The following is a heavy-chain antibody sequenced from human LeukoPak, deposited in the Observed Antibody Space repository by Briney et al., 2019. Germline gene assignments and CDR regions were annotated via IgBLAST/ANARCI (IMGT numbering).Heavy chain of an antibody. J-gene: IGHJ3*02. CDR1: GGSISSPNHD. Sequence: PSETLSLTCSVSGGSISSPNHDWAWIRQPPGQGLEWIGSIYYSGTTYYNLSLKSRVTISVDTSKNQFSLKLSSVTAADTAVYYCGGSVGPNDGFDIWGQGTMVTVSS. CDR3: GGSVGPNDGFDI. V-gene: IGHV4-39*01. CDR2: IYYSGTT. D-gene: IGHD3-10*01.